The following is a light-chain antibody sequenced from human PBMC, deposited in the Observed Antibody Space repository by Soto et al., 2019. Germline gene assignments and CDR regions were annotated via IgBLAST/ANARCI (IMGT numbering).Light chain of an antibody. CDR1: KLGDRY. CDR2: QDS. J-gene: IGLJ1*01. Sequence: SYELTQPPSVSVSPGQTASITCSGDKLGDRYTCWYQQKPGQSPVVVIYQDSKRPSGIPERFSGSNSGNTATLTISGTQARDEAEYYCQAWDSTTGVFGTGTKLTVL. CDR3: QAWDSTTGV. V-gene: IGLV3-1*01.